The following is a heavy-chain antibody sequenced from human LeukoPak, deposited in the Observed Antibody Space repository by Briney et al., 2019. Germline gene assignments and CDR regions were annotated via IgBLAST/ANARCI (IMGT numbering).Heavy chain of an antibody. CDR3: ARESRYYDSSGYYYPGAFDI. CDR1: GGSISSSSYY. D-gene: IGHD3-22*01. Sequence: SETLSLTCTVSGGSISSSSYYWGWIRQPPGKGLEWIGSIYYSGSTYYNPSLKSRVTISVDTSKNQFSLKLSSVTAADTAVYYCARESRYYDSSGYYYPGAFDIWGQGTMVTVSS. CDR2: IYYSGST. J-gene: IGHJ3*02. V-gene: IGHV4-39*07.